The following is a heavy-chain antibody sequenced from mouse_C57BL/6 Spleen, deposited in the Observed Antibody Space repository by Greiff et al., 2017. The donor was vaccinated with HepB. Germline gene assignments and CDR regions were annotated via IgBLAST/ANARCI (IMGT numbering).Heavy chain of an antibody. CDR1: GFTFSSYA. CDR2: ISDGGSYT. J-gene: IGHJ3*01. CDR3: ARDDYGEGFAY. V-gene: IGHV5-4*01. Sequence: EVQLQESGGGLVKPGGSLKLSCAASGFTFSSYAMSWVRQTPEKRLEWVATISDGGSYTYYPDNVKGRFTISRDNAKNNLYLQMSHLKSEDTAMYYCARDDYGEGFAYWGQGTLVTVSA. D-gene: IGHD2-4*01.